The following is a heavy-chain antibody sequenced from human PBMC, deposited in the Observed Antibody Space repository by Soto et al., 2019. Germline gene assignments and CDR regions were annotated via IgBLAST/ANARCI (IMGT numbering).Heavy chain of an antibody. D-gene: IGHD6-19*01. CDR1: GFTFSNAW. CDR3: TTHGSGYSSGWYAVDAFDI. CDR2: IKSKTDGGTT. V-gene: IGHV3-15*01. Sequence: EVQLVESGGGLVKPGGSLRLSCAASGFTFSNAWMSWVRQAPGKGLEWVGRIKSKTDGGTTDYAAPVKGRFTISRDDSKNTLYLQMNSLKTEDSAVYYCTTHGSGYSSGWYAVDAFDIWGQGTMVTVSS. J-gene: IGHJ3*02.